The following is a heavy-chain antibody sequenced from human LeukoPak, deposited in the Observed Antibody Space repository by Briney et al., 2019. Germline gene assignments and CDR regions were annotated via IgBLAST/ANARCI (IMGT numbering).Heavy chain of an antibody. CDR3: ARHSSGYLSYFDY. CDR2: IYYSGST. D-gene: IGHD3-22*01. Sequence: SETLSLTCTVSGGSISSYHRSWLRQPPGKGLEWIGYIYYSGSTNYNPSLKSRVTISLDTSKNQFSLKVSSVTAADTAVYYCARHSSGYLSYFDYWGQGTLVPVSS. J-gene: IGHJ4*02. CDR1: GGSISSYH. V-gene: IGHV4-59*08.